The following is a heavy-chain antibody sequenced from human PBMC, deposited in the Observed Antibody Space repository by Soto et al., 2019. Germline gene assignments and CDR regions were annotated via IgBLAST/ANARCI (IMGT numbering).Heavy chain of an antibody. CDR1: GFTFSSYA. Sequence: GGSLRLSCAASGFTFSSYAMSWVRQAPGKGLEWVSAISGSGGSTYYADSVKGRFTISRDNSKNTLYLQMNSLRAEDTAVYYCAKDAGILGYYYYYVMDVWGKGTTSTVSS. J-gene: IGHJ6*03. D-gene: IGHD3-3*01. CDR2: ISGSGGST. CDR3: AKDAGILGYYYYYVMDV. V-gene: IGHV3-23*01.